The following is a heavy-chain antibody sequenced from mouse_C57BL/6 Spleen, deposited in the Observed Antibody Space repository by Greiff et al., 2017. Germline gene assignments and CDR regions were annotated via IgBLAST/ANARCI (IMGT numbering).Heavy chain of an antibody. CDR3: AREGYGSPFAY. CDR2: ISYDGSN. CDR1: GYSITSGYY. Sequence: EVHLVESGPGLVKPSQSLSLTCSVTGYSITSGYYWNWIRQFPGNKLEWMGYISYDGSNNYNPSLKNRISITRDTSKNQFFLKLNSVTTEDTATYYCAREGYGSPFAYWGQGTLVTVSA. V-gene: IGHV3-6*01. D-gene: IGHD1-1*01. J-gene: IGHJ3*01.